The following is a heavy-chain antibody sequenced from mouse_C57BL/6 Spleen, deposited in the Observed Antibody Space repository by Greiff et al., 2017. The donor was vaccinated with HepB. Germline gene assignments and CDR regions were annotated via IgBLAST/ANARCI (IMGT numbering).Heavy chain of an antibody. V-gene: IGHV5-15*01. D-gene: IGHD1-1*01. J-gene: IGHJ1*03. CDR2: ISNLAYSI. CDR1: GFTFSDYG. CDR3: ARLRLTTVVAPSWYFDV. Sequence: EVKLMESGGGLVQPGGSLKLSCAASGFTFSDYGMAWVRQAPRKGPEWVAFISNLAYSIYYADTVTGRFTISRENAKNTLYLEMSSLRSEDTAMYYCARLRLTTVVAPSWYFDVWGTGTTVTVSS.